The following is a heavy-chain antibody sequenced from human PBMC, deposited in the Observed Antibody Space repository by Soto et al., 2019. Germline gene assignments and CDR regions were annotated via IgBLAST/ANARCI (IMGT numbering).Heavy chain of an antibody. CDR2: INPIFNTA. J-gene: IGHJ6*02. CDR3: VPLQPSSIVGRPGVNV. D-gene: IGHD6-6*01. V-gene: IGHV1-69*13. Sequence: GASVKVSCKASGYTFTGHYLHWVRQAPGQGLEWMGWINPIFNTANYAQKFQGRVTITADESTSTAYLELSSLRSEDTAVYYCVPLQPSSIVGRPGVNVWGQGTTVTVSS. CDR1: GYTFTGHY.